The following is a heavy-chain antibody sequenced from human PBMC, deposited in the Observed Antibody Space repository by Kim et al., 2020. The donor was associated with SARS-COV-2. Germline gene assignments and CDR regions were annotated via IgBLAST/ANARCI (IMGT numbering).Heavy chain of an antibody. CDR1: GGSFSGYY. CDR2: INHSGST. J-gene: IGHJ4*02. V-gene: IGHV4-34*01. Sequence: SETLSLTCAVYGGSFSGYYWSWIRQPPGKGLEWIGEINHSGSTNYNPSLKSRVTISVDTSKNQFSLKLSSVTAADTAVYYCARRIDYWGQGTLVTVSS. CDR3: ARRIDY.